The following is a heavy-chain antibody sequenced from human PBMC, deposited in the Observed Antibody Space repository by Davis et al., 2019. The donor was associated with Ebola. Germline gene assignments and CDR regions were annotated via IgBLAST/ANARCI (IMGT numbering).Heavy chain of an antibody. CDR3: AKGDASFWSGQLGDVFDV. CDR2: INSDGTNT. Sequence: GESLKISCAASGFTFSSYWMHWVRQAPGKGLVWVSHINSDGTNTHYTDSVKGRFTISRDNAKTTLYLQMSSLRVDDTAVYYCAKGDASFWSGQLGDVFDVWGQATVVTVSS. D-gene: IGHD3-3*01. J-gene: IGHJ3*01. CDR1: GFTFSSYW. V-gene: IGHV3-74*01.